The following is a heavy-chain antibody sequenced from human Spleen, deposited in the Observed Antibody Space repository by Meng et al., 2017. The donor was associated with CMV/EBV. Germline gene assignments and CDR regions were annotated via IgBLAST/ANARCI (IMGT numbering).Heavy chain of an antibody. CDR2: IRYDGSKK. D-gene: IGHD6-19*01. CDR3: AKDNGGWAFDH. V-gene: IGHV3-30*02. CDR1: GFTVSTYG. J-gene: IGHJ4*02. Sequence: CAASGFTVSTYGMHWVRQAPGKGLEWVALIRYDGSKKNYADSVKGRFTISRDNSKSTLYLQMDSLRAEDTAVYYCAKDNGGWAFDHWGQGTLVTVSS.